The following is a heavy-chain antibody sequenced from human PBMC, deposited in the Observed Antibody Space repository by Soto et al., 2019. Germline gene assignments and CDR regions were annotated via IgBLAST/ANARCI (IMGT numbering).Heavy chain of an antibody. J-gene: IGHJ4*02. CDR1: GGTLSDHA. CDR2: ITPMLDTT. V-gene: IGHV1-69*01. CDR3: ARAIAGITDYYFDF. D-gene: IGHD2-21*01. Sequence: QVQLVQSGAELKKPGASVKVSCKASGGTLSDHATNWVRQAPGVGLEWMGGITPMLDTTNYAPKFQGRLTITSDDATGTVYMALSRLRSDDAAVYYCARAIAGITDYYFDFWGQGSVVTVSS.